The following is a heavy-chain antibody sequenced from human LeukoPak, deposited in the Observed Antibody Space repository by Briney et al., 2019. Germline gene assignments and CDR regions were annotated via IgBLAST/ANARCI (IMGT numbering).Heavy chain of an antibody. CDR2: IYHSGST. CDR1: GYSISSGYY. V-gene: IGHV4-38-2*02. D-gene: IGHD3-10*01. CDR3: ARGHDFYGSGRQSWFDP. J-gene: IGHJ5*02. Sequence: SETLSLTCTVSGYSISSGYYWGWIRQPPGKGLEWIGSIYHSGSTYYNPSLKSRVTISVDTSKNQFSLKLSSVTAADTAVYYCARGHDFYGSGRQSWFDPWGQGTLVTVSS.